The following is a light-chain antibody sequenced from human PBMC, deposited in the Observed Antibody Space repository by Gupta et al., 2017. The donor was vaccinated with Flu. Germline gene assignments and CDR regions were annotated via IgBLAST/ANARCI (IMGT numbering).Light chain of an antibody. CDR1: NIGRRS. CDR2: DNS. CDR3: QVWDSTTDHLV. J-gene: IGLJ3*02. Sequence: SYVLTQPPSVSVAPGQMARISCAGNNIGRRSVHWHQQKPGQAPVLVVYDNSVRPSGIPERFSGSNSGNTPTLTISRVEAGDEADYYCQVWDSTTDHLVFGGGTKLTVL. V-gene: IGLV3-21*02.